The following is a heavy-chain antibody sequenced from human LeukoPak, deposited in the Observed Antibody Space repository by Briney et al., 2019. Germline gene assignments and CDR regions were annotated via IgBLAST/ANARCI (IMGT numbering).Heavy chain of an antibody. CDR2: TYYRSKWYN. D-gene: IGHD6-13*01. V-gene: IGHV6-1*01. CDR1: GDSVSSNSAA. CDR3: ACEATSTGPIAAAGAFDY. Sequence: SQTLSLTCAISGDSVSSNSAAWNWIRQSPSRGLEWLGRTYYRSKWYNDYAVSVKSRITINPDTSKNQFSLQLNSVTPEDTAVYYRACEATSTGPIAAAGAFDYWGQGTLVTVSS. J-gene: IGHJ4*02.